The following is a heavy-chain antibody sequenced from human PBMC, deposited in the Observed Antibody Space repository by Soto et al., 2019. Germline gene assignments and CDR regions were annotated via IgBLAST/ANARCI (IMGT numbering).Heavy chain of an antibody. CDR1: GGTFSSYA. D-gene: IGHD3-10*01. CDR2: SIPIFGTA. J-gene: IGHJ6*02. Sequence: QVQLVQSGAAVKKPGSSVKVSCKASGGTFSSYAISWVRQAPGQGLEWMGGSIPIFGTANYAQKFQGRVTITADESPSTAYMELSSLRSEDTAVYYCARDLGAVVRGVTYYYYGMDVWGQGTTVTVSS. CDR3: ARDLGAVVRGVTYYYYGMDV. V-gene: IGHV1-69*12.